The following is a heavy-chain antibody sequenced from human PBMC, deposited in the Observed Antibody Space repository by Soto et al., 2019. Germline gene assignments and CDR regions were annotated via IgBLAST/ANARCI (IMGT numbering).Heavy chain of an antibody. J-gene: IGHJ6*02. CDR1: GYTFTNYG. CDR3: AREGRIVGAVNTYYYYGMDV. CDR2: FSTNKGNT. D-gene: IGHD2-15*01. V-gene: IGHV1-18*01. Sequence: QVQLVQSGAEVKKPGASVKVSCKASGYTFTNYGLSWVRQSPGQGLEWMGWFSTNKGNTNYAQKFQGRVTMTTDTATSTAYMELRSLRSDDTAVSYCAREGRIVGAVNTYYYYGMDVWGRGTTVTVS.